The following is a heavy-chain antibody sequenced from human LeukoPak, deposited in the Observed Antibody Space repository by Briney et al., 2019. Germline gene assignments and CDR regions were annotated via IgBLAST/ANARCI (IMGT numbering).Heavy chain of an antibody. D-gene: IGHD2-21*02. Sequence: PGKSLRLSCAVSGFTFSYYAMHWVRQAPGKGLEWVAVISYDGSNQYYADSVKGRVTISRDNSKSTLYLQVDSLRAGDTAVYYCARQGDTGSWFFDYWGQGTLVTVSS. CDR2: ISYDGSNQ. CDR1: GFTFSYYA. J-gene: IGHJ4*02. V-gene: IGHV3-30-3*01. CDR3: ARQGDTGSWFFDY.